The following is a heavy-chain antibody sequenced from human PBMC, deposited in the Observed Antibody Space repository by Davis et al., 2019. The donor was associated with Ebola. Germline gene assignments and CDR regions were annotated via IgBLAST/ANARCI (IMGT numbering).Heavy chain of an antibody. J-gene: IGHJ3*02. D-gene: IGHD2-15*01. CDR1: GYTFTNYY. Sequence: ASVPVSCKASGYTFTNYYMHWVRQAPRQGLERMGLINPNDGRTIYAQKFQVRVTVTRETSTTTVYMDLISLRYEDTALYYCTTPGGQDCCYDVFDNWGQGTRVTGPS. CDR3: TTPGGQDCCYDVFDN. CDR2: INPNDGRT. V-gene: IGHV1-46*03.